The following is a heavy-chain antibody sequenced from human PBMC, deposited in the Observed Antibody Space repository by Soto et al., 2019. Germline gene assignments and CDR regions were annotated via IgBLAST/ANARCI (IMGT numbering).Heavy chain of an antibody. CDR2: IYYSGST. V-gene: IGHV4-39*07. Sequence: NPSETLSPTCTVSAGSIRSSSYYWGWIRQPPGKGLEWIGSIYYSGSTYYNPPLKSRVTISVDTSKNQFSLKLSSVTAADTAVYYCARLYGGAFDIWGQGTMVTVS. D-gene: IGHD4-17*01. CDR1: AGSIRSSSYY. CDR3: ARLYGGAFDI. J-gene: IGHJ3*02.